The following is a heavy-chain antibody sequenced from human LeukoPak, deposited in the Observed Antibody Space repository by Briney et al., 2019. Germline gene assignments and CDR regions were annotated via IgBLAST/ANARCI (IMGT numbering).Heavy chain of an antibody. CDR1: GYTFTAYL. Sequence: ASVKVSCEASGYTFTAYLLHWVRQAPGQGLEWMGWINPNRGETDYAQNFQGRVTMTRDTSINTAYMDLNRLRPDDTAVYYCVRSPTSGTYYNRPYYFDYWGQGTLVTVSS. V-gene: IGHV1-2*02. D-gene: IGHD3-10*01. CDR3: VRSPTSGTYYNRPYYFDY. CDR2: INPNRGET. J-gene: IGHJ4*02.